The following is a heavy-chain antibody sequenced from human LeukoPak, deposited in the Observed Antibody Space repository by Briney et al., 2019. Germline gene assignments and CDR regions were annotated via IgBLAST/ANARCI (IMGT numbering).Heavy chain of an antibody. CDR1: GFTFSSYA. D-gene: IGHD1-7*01. Sequence: GGSLRLSCAASGFTFSSYAMSWVRQAPGKGLEWVSAISGSGGSTYYADSVKGRFTISRDNSKNTLYLQMNSLRAEDTAVYYCAKGNWNYVTKYYFDYWGQGTLVTVSS. CDR2: ISGSGGST. CDR3: AKGNWNYVTKYYFDY. J-gene: IGHJ4*02. V-gene: IGHV3-23*01.